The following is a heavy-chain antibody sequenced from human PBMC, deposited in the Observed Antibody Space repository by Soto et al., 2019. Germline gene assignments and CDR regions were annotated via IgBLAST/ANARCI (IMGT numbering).Heavy chain of an antibody. J-gene: IGHJ6*02. V-gene: IGHV3-48*02. Sequence: GGSLRLSCAASGFTFSSYSMNWVRQAPGKGLEWVSYISSSSSTIYYADSVKGRFTISRDNAKNSLYLQMNSPRDEDTAVYYCARYTTVTTYEVYYYYYGMDVWGQGTTVTVSS. CDR1: GFTFSSYS. D-gene: IGHD4-17*01. CDR3: ARYTTVTTYEVYYYYYGMDV. CDR2: ISSSSSTI.